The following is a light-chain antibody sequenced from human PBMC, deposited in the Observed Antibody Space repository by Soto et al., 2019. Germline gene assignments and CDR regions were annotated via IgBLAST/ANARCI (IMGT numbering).Light chain of an antibody. Sequence: QSALTQPASVSGSPGQSITISCTGTSSDFGSHNLVSWYQHEPGKAPKFLIYEVSKRPSGISTRFSGSKSGNTASLTISGLQADDEADYYCCSYAGSALFGGGTKVTVL. CDR2: EVS. CDR3: CSYAGSAL. V-gene: IGLV2-23*02. J-gene: IGLJ2*01. CDR1: SSDFGSHNL.